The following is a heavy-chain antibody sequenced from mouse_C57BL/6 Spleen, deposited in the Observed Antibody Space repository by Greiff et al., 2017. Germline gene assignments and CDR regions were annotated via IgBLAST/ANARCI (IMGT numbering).Heavy chain of an antibody. Sequence: QVQLQQPGTELVKPGASVKLSCKASGYTFTSYWMHWVKQRPGQGLEWIGNINPSNGGTNYNEKFKNKATLTVDKSSSTAYMQLSSLTSEDSAVYYCVRGDGYYVWFAYWGQGTLVTVSA. CDR2: INPSNGGT. CDR1: GYTFTSYW. J-gene: IGHJ3*01. D-gene: IGHD2-3*01. CDR3: VRGDGYYVWFAY. V-gene: IGHV1-53*01.